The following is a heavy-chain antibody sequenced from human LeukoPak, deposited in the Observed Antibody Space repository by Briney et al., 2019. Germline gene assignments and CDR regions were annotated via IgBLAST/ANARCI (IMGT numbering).Heavy chain of an antibody. J-gene: IGHJ4*02. CDR2: VYPGDSDT. CDR1: GYSFSSYW. V-gene: IGHV5-51*01. CDR3: ARNHGSSWPSYY. Sequence: GTLLKICSNGSGYSFSSYWIGCVRQMPGKDLEWMGIVYPGDSDTRYSPSFQGQVTISADKSISTAYLQWSSLKASDAAVYYCARNHGSSWPSYYWGQGTLVTVSS. D-gene: IGHD6-13*01.